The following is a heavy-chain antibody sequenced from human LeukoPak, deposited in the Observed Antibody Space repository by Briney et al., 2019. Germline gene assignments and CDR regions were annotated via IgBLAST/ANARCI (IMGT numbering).Heavy chain of an antibody. CDR3: AKSSGNYLNYYYYMDV. V-gene: IGHV3-30*18. D-gene: IGHD3-10*01. J-gene: IGHJ6*03. Sequence: GGSLRLSCAASGVTFSSYGMHWVRQAPGKGLEWVAVISYDGSNKYYADSVKGRFTISRDNSKNTLYLQMNSLRAEDTAVYYCAKSSGNYLNYYYYMDVWGKGTTVTISS. CDR1: GVTFSSYG. CDR2: ISYDGSNK.